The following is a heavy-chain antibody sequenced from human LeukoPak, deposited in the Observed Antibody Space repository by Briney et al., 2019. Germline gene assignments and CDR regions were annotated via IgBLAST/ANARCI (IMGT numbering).Heavy chain of an antibody. Sequence: GGSLRLSCAASGFTFDDYAMHWVRQAPGKGLEWVSGISWNSGSIGYADSVKGRFTISRDNAKNSLYLQMNSLRAEDTALYYCAKGASSGWSLMYFQHWGQGTLVTVSS. V-gene: IGHV3-9*01. J-gene: IGHJ1*01. CDR1: GFTFDDYA. CDR2: ISWNSGSI. D-gene: IGHD6-19*01. CDR3: AKGASSGWSLMYFQH.